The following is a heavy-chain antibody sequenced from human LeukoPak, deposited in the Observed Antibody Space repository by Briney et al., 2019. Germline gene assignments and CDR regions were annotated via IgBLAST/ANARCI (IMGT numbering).Heavy chain of an antibody. J-gene: IGHJ4*02. D-gene: IGHD3-10*01. V-gene: IGHV1-2*06. CDR2: INPNSGGT. CDR3: ARGPIYGSGSSTVGY. Sequence: GASVKVSCKASGYTFTGYYMHWVRQAPGQGLEWMGRINPNSGGTNYAQKFQGRVTITRDTSISTAYMELSRLRSDDTAVYYCARGPIYGSGSSTVGYWGQGTLVTVSS. CDR1: GYTFTGYY.